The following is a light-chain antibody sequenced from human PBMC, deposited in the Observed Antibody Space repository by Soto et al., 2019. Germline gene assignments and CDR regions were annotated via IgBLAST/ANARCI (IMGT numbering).Light chain of an antibody. CDR2: DES. V-gene: IGKV3-15*01. Sequence: EIVLTQSPATLSVSPGERATLSCRASQSISINLAWYQQKPGQAPRLLIYDESTRATGVPARFSGSGSGTEFTLTITGLQSEDFAVYYCQQYNNWVTFGPGTKVDIK. J-gene: IGKJ3*01. CDR1: QSISIN. CDR3: QQYNNWVT.